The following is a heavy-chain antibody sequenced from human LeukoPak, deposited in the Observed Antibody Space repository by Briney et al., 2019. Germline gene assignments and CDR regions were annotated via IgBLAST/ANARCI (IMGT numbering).Heavy chain of an antibody. CDR1: GFTLRDYG. CDR2: ISYDGTAQ. CDR3: AKEITPIVAAAVEY. J-gene: IGHJ4*02. V-gene: IGHV3-30*18. Sequence: GGPLRLSCAASGFTLRDYGLLWARPRPGRGREGLAVISYDGTAQFYGDSLKGRFTISRDNSRNTLYLQMSSLGPEDTALYFCAKEITPIVAAAVEYWGQGTLVTVSA. D-gene: IGHD6-13*01.